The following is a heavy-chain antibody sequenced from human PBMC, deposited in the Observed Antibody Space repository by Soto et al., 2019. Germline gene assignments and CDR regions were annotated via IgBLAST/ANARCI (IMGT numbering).Heavy chain of an antibody. D-gene: IGHD1-1*01. J-gene: IGHJ5*02. CDR3: ARDTSWKDLVWWFAP. CDR2: IHPAGINT. V-gene: IGHV1-46*03. CDR1: GYSFISHY. Sequence: GASVKVSCKAFGYSFISHYMHWVRQAPGQGLEWMGTIHPAGINTAYAQKFQGRVTMTTDTSTSTVYMELTSLTSEDTAVYYCARDTSWKDLVWWFAPWGQGTLVTVSS.